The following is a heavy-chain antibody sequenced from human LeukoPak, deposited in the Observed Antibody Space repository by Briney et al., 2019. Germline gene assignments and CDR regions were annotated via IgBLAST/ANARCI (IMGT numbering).Heavy chain of an antibody. J-gene: IGHJ4*02. V-gene: IGHV3-21*01. CDR3: AKDVQWFGETYYFDY. CDR1: GFTFSSYS. D-gene: IGHD3-10*01. CDR2: ISSSSSYI. Sequence: GGSLRLSCAASGFTFSSYSMNWVRQAPGKGLEWVSSISSSSSYIYYADSVKGRFTISRDNAKNSLYLQMNSLRAEDTAVYYCAKDVQWFGETYYFDYWGQGTLVTVSS.